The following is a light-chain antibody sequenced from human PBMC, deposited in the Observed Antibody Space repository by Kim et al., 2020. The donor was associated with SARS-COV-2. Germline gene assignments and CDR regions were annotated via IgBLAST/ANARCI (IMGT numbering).Light chain of an antibody. J-gene: IGKJ1*01. CDR3: QQYGSYWT. Sequence: SASVGDGVTITCRASQNINSQLAWYQQKPGKAPKLLIYKASNLEGGVPSRFSGSGYGTEFTLTITSLQPDDFATYYCQQYGSYWTFGQGTKVDIK. CDR1: QNINSQ. CDR2: KAS. V-gene: IGKV1-5*03.